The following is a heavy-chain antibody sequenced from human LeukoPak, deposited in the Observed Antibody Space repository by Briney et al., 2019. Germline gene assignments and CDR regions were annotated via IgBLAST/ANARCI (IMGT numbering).Heavy chain of an antibody. CDR2: IIPIFGTT. Sequence: SVKVSCKASGDTFSSYAISWVRQAPGQGLEWMGGIIPIFGTTNYAQKFQGRVTITADESTSTAYMALSSLRSEDTAVYYCARGLGISCFDYWGQGTLVTVSS. D-gene: IGHD7-27*01. V-gene: IGHV1-69*13. CDR3: ARGLGISCFDY. J-gene: IGHJ4*02. CDR1: GDTFSSYA.